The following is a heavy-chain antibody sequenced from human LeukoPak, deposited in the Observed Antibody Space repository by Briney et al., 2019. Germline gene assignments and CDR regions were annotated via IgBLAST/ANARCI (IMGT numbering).Heavy chain of an antibody. V-gene: IGHV4-59*01. D-gene: IGHD5-24*01. J-gene: IGHJ3*02. CDR3: ARGSRGDGAAFDI. CDR1: GGSISSYY. CDR2: IYYNGTT. Sequence: SETLSLTCTVAGGSISSYYWSWIRQPPGKGLEWIGYIYYNGTTKYNPSLKSRVTISVDTSKNQFSLRLSSVTAADAAVYYCARGSRGDGAAFDIWGQGTMVTVSS.